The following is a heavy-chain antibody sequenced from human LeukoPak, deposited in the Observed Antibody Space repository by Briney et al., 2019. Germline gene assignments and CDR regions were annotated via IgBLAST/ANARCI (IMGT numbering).Heavy chain of an antibody. CDR3: ANAPAGHCSGVNCYPIDN. V-gene: IGHV3-23*01. CDR1: GFTFGDYA. CDR2: ISGSDTGI. D-gene: IGHD2-15*01. Sequence: GGSLRLSCTTSGFTFGDYAMSWVRQAPGKGLEWVSAISGSDTGIYYADSVRGRFTISRDNSKNMLFLQMNSLRAEDTAVYYCANAPAGHCSGVNCYPIDNWGQGILVSVSS. J-gene: IGHJ4*02.